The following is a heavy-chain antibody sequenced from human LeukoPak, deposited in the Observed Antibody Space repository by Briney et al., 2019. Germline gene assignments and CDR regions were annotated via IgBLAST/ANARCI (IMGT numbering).Heavy chain of an antibody. CDR1: GFTFSSYS. V-gene: IGHV3-21*01. CDR3: ASIFGYSSGWYGLVGAFDI. CDR2: ISSSSSYI. Sequence: AGGSLRLSCAASGFTFSSYSMNWVRQAPGKGLEWVSSISSSSSYIYYADSVKGRFTISRDNAKNSLYLQMNSLRAEDTAVYYCASIFGYSSGWYGLVGAFDIWGQGTMVTVSS. D-gene: IGHD6-19*01. J-gene: IGHJ3*02.